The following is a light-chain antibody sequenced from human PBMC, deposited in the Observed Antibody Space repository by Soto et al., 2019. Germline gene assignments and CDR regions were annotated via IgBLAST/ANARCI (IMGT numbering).Light chain of an antibody. J-gene: IGKJ4*01. V-gene: IGKV1-27*01. CDR1: QDISNY. CDR3: HKYDIAPRT. CDR2: AAS. Sequence: DIQMTQSPSSLSASVGDRVTITCRASQDISNYLAWYQQRPGKVPKLLIYAASTLQSGGPSRFSDSGSGTDFTLSISSLQPEDVATYFCHKYDIAPRTFGGGTKVEIK.